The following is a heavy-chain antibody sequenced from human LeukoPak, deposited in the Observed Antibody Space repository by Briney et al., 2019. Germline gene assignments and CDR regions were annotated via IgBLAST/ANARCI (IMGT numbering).Heavy chain of an antibody. CDR2: ISTGSNYI. J-gene: IGHJ4*02. V-gene: IGHV3-21*01. CDR3: ARNGGSGTMAN. D-gene: IGHD3-10*01. Sequence: GGSLRLSCAPSGFTFSTYNLNWVRQTPGKGLEWVSTISTGSNYIYYADSVKGRFTISRDDAKNSLFLQMNSLRAEDTAVYYCARNGGSGTMANWGQGTLVTVSS. CDR1: GFTFSTYN.